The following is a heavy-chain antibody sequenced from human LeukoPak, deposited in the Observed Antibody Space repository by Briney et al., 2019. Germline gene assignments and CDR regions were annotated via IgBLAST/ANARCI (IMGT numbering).Heavy chain of an antibody. V-gene: IGHV3-21*01. D-gene: IGHD4-11*01. CDR3: ARDLTVTSTCWFDL. CDR1: GFTFSSHT. J-gene: IGHJ5*02. CDR2: ITGSSTYI. Sequence: PGGSLRLSCAVSGFTFSSHTMNWVRQAPGKGLEWVSSITGSSTYIYYADSVKGRFTISRDNAKNSLYLQMNNLGAEDTAVYYCARDLTVTSTCWFDLWGQGTLVTVSS.